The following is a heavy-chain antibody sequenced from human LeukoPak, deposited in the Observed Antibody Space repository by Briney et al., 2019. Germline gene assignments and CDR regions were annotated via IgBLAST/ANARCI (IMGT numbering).Heavy chain of an antibody. D-gene: IGHD3-10*01. Sequence: ASVKVSCKASGYTFTGYYIPWVRQAPGQGLECVGWINPNSGGTSYAQKFQGRVTMTRDTSISTAYMELSRLRSDDTAVYYCARGGSGSYFSWLDPWGQGTLVTVSS. V-gene: IGHV1-2*02. J-gene: IGHJ5*02. CDR1: GYTFTGYY. CDR3: ARGGSGSYFSWLDP. CDR2: INPNSGGT.